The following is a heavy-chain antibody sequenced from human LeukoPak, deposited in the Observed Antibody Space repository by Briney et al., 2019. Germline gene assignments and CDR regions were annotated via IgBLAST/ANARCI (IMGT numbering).Heavy chain of an antibody. CDR1: KFTFSSSG. J-gene: IGHJ4*02. Sequence: GGSLRLSCAASKFTFSSSGMHWVRQAPGKGLEWVALISYDGSKKYYADSVKGRFTISRDNSNSTLYLQMNSLRTEDTAVYYCAKAGSGRLEFFDHWGQGTLVTVSS. CDR3: AKAGSGRLEFFDH. V-gene: IGHV3-30*18. CDR2: ISYDGSKK. D-gene: IGHD6-19*01.